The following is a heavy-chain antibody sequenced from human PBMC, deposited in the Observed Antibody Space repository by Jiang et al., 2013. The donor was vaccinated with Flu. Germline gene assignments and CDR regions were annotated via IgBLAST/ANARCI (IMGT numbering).Heavy chain of an antibody. V-gene: IGHV3-30*07. J-gene: IGHJ4*02. CDR2: ISYDGSNK. CDR3: AKDHPEDYFDSTGPDY. CDR1: GFTFSSYA. D-gene: IGHD3-22*01. Sequence: VQLVESGGGVVQPGRSLRLSCAASGFTFSSYAMHWVRQAPGKGLEWVAVISYDGSNKYYADSVKGRFTISRDNSKDTLYLQMYSLRAEDTAVYYCAKDHPEDYFDSTGPDYWGQGTLVTVSS.